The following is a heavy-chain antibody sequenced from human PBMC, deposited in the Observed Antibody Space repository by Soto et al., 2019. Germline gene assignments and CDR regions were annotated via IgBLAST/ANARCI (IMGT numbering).Heavy chain of an antibody. J-gene: IGHJ4*02. Sequence: QVQLVQSGAEVKKPGASVKVSCKASGYTFTSYDINWVRQATGQGLEWMGWMNPNSGNTGYAQKFQGRVTMTRNTSISTAYMELSSLRSEDTAVYYCARFAYYDCCSGSGAIYYFDYWCQGTLVTVSS. CDR3: ARFAYYDCCSGSGAIYYFDY. CDR1: GYTFTSYD. V-gene: IGHV1-8*01. CDR2: MNPNSGNT. D-gene: IGHD3-3*01.